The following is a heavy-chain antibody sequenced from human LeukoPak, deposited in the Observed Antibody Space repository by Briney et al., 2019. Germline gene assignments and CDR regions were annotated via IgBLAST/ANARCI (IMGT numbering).Heavy chain of an antibody. CDR2: ISGSGGST. CDR3: ARGSYYSNYFDY. J-gene: IGHJ4*02. Sequence: GGSLRLSCAASGFTFSSYAMSWVRQAPGKGLEWVSAISGSGGSTYYADSVKGWFTISRDNSKNTLYLQMNSLRAEDTAVYYCARGSYYSNYFDYWGQGTLVTVSS. D-gene: IGHD1-26*01. CDR1: GFTFSSYA. V-gene: IGHV3-23*01.